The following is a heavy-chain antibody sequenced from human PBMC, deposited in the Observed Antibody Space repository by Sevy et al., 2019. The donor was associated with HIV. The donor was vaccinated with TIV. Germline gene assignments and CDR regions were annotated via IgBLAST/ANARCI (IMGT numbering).Heavy chain of an antibody. Sequence: GGSLRLSCAASGFTFSNSFMSWARPAPGRGLEWVGRITRKIDGETTLYAAPVKGRFTISRDDSRNTMYLQMDSLKIEDTAMYYCGTGDAYDVSGQGTTVTVSS. CDR3: GTGDAYDV. J-gene: IGHJ3*01. CDR1: GFTFSNSF. V-gene: IGHV3-15*06. D-gene: IGHD7-27*01. CDR2: ITRKIDGETT.